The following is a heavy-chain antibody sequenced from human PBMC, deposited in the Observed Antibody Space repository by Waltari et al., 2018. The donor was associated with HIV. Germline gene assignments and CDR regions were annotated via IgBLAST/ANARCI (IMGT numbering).Heavy chain of an antibody. Sequence: QLVESGGALIQPGRSLRLSCTASGFTFGDYAMKWVRQAPGKGLEWVCFSRSKTSGETREYAASVKGRFSISRDDSKGMVYLQMNSLRADYTALYYCVRDLAWRAFDVWGQGTMVTVSS. CDR3: VRDLAWRAFDV. V-gene: IGHV3-49*04. CDR2: SRSKTSGETR. J-gene: IGHJ3*01. D-gene: IGHD3-3*01. CDR1: GFTFGDYA.